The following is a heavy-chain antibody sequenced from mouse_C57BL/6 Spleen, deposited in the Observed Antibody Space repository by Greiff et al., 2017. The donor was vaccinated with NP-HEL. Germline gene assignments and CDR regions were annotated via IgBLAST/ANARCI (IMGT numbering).Heavy chain of an antibody. V-gene: IGHV1-69*01. D-gene: IGHD2-4*01. J-gene: IGHJ2*01. CDR1: GYTFTSYW. CDR2: IDPSDSYT. Sequence: QVQLQQPGAELVMPGASVKLSCKASGYTFTSYWMHWVKQRPGQGLEWIGEIDPSDSYTNDNQKFKGKSTLTEDKSSSTAYMQLSSLTSEDSAVYYCARFGGDYAYYFDYWGQGTTLTVSS. CDR3: ARFGGDYAYYFDY.